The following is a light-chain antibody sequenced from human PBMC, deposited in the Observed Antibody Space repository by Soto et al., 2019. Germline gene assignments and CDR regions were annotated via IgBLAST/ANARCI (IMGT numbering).Light chain of an antibody. CDR2: DDD. V-gene: IGLV1-51*01. Sequence: QSVLTQPPSVSAAPGKKVTISCSGTIFDVGNNFVSWYQHFPGTAPKLLIYDDDRRPSGIPDRFSASKSGTSATLRIARVQTGDEADYYCASWDTDVSADFGGGTKLTVL. CDR1: IFDVGNNF. CDR3: ASWDTDVSAD. J-gene: IGLJ2*01.